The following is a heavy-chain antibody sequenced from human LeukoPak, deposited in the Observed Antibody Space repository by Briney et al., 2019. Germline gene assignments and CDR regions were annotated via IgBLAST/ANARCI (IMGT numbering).Heavy chain of an antibody. CDR3: ARFALGPIAVAPYFDY. J-gene: IGHJ4*02. D-gene: IGHD6-19*01. Sequence: GGSLRLSCAASGFTFSSYWMSWVRQAPGKGLESVANIKQDGSEKYYVDSVKGRFTISRDNAKSSLYLQMNSLRAEDTAVYYCARFALGPIAVAPYFDYWGQGTLVTVSS. V-gene: IGHV3-7*01. CDR1: GFTFSSYW. CDR2: IKQDGSEK.